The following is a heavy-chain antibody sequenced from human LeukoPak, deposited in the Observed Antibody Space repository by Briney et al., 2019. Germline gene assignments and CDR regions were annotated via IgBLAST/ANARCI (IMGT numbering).Heavy chain of an antibody. J-gene: IGHJ3*02. CDR1: GFSFSNYA. Sequence: GGSLRLSCAASGFSFSNYALMWLRQSPGKGLELVSAIRGSGGGTFYADSVKGRFTISRDNSKNTLYLQMNGLRAEDTAVYYCARDPNGDYIGAFDMWGRGTLVTVSS. V-gene: IGHV3-23*01. CDR2: IRGSGGGT. CDR3: ARDPNGDYIGAFDM. D-gene: IGHD4-17*01.